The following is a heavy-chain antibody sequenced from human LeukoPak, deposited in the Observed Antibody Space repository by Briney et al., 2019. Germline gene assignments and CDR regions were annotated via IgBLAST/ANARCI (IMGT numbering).Heavy chain of an antibody. CDR3: ARVSIVGNFDY. D-gene: IGHD2-21*01. J-gene: IGHJ4*02. CDR2: IYTSGST. CDR1: GGSISSYY. Sequence: PSETLSLTCTVFGGSISSYYWSWIRQPAGKGLEWIGRIYTSGSTDYNPSLKSRVTMSVDTSKNQFSLKLSSVTAADTAVYYCARVSIVGNFDYWGQGTLVTVSS. V-gene: IGHV4-4*07.